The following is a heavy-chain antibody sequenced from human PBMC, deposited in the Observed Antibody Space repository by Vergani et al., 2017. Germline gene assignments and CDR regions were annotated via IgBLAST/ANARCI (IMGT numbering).Heavy chain of an antibody. V-gene: IGHV4-34*01. CDR1: GGSFSGYY. CDR2: INHSGST. J-gene: IGHJ5*02. D-gene: IGHD5-18*01. Sequence: QVQLQQWGAGLLKPSETLSLTCAVYGGSFSGYYWSWIRQPPGKGLEWIGEINHSGSTNYNPSLKSRVTISVDTSKNQFSLKLSSVTAADTAVYYCARSPGYSYGFWFDPWGQGTLVTVSS. CDR3: ARSPGYSYGFWFDP.